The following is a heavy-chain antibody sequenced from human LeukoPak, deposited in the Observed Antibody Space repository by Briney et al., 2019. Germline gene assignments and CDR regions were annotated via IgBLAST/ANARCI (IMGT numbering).Heavy chain of an antibody. CDR2: TWSDGNKK. CDR1: GFAFTDFG. V-gene: IGHV3-33*01. J-gene: IGHJ4*02. D-gene: IGHD5-24*01. CDR3: VREWSDGPISYFHF. Sequence: PGRSLRLSCEASGFAFTDFGVHWVRQAPGKGLEWVAVTWSDGNKKYYGESMKGRFTISRDNSKNTVHLQMNSVRLDDTAVYDCVREWSDGPISYFHFWGQGTLVRVP.